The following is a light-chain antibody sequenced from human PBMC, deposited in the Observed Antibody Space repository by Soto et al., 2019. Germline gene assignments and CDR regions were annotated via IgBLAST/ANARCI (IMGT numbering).Light chain of an antibody. Sequence: DIQMTQSPSSMSASVGDRVTITCRASQSISSYLNWYQQKPGKAPKLLIYAASSLQSGVPSRFSGSGSGTDFTLTSSSLKPEDFATYYCQQSYSTPITFGQGTRLEIK. CDR1: QSISSY. J-gene: IGKJ5*01. CDR2: AAS. CDR3: QQSYSTPIT. V-gene: IGKV1-39*01.